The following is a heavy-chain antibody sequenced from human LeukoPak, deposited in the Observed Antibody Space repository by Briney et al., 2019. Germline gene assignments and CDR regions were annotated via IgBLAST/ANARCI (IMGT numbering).Heavy chain of an antibody. V-gene: IGHV1-24*01. CDR3: ATGSRITIFGVVIEVNWFDP. Sequence: ASVKVSCKVSGYTLTELSMHWVRQAPGKGLEWMGGFDPEDGETIYAQKFQGRVTMTEDTSTDTAYMELSSLRSEDTAVYYCATGSRITIFGVVIEVNWFDPWGQGTLVTVSS. D-gene: IGHD3-3*01. CDR1: GYTLTELS. J-gene: IGHJ5*02. CDR2: FDPEDGET.